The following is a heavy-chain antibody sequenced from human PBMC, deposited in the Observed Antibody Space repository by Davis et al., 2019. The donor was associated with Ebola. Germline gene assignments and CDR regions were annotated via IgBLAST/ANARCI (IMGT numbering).Heavy chain of an antibody. Sequence: GGSPRLSCGVSGLPFSAYFMDWVRLTPGTGLEWVGLSRNQENHYNTEYAASVRGRFTISRDDSKKSMYLQMNSLRTEDTAVYYCVTENWYRFESWGQGTLVTVSS. CDR2: SRNQENHYNT. V-gene: IGHV3-72*01. CDR1: GLPFSAYF. D-gene: IGHD1/OR15-1a*01. CDR3: VTENWYRFES. J-gene: IGHJ4*02.